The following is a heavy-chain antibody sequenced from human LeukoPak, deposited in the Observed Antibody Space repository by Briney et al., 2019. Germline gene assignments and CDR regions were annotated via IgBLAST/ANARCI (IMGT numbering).Heavy chain of an antibody. Sequence: SETLSLTCAVSGVSISSSYWSWLRQPPGKGLEWMGYIYYSGNTNYNPSLKSRVAMSIDTSKYQFSLKLTSVTAADTALYYCARDGSGSSADVWGKGTSVTVSS. CDR2: IYYSGNT. J-gene: IGHJ6*04. CDR1: GVSISSSY. D-gene: IGHD6-6*01. V-gene: IGHV4-59*01. CDR3: ARDGSGSSADV.